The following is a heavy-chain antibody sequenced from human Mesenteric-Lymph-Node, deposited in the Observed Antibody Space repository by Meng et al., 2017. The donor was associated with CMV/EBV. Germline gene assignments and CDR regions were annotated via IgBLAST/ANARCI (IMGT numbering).Heavy chain of an antibody. CDR3: ARGFRNYFETSGHYYRF. D-gene: IGHD3-22*01. J-gene: IGHJ4*02. CDR1: SFSGYF. V-gene: IGHV4-34*01. Sequence: SFSGYFWPWIRQSPGKGLEWLGEINHSGTTNYNPSLKSRITIAVDTSKNQFSLNLRSVTATDTAVYYCARGFRNYFETSGHYYRFWGQGTLVTVSS. CDR2: INHSGTT.